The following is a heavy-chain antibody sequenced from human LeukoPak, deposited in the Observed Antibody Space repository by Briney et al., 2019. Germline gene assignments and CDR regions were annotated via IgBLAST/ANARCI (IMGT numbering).Heavy chain of an antibody. CDR1: GGSISSSSYY. CDR2: IYYSGST. J-gene: IGHJ5*02. D-gene: IGHD3-3*01. Sequence: SETLSLTCTVSGGSISSSSYYWGWIRQPPGKGLEWIGSIYYSGSTYYNPSLKSRVTISVDTSKNQFSLKLSSVTAADTAVYYCARVAIFGVVRRSFDPWGQGTLVTVSS. V-gene: IGHV4-39*07. CDR3: ARVAIFGVVRRSFDP.